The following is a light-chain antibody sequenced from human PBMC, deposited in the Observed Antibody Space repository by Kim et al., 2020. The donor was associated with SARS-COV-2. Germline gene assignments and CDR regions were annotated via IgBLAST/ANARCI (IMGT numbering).Light chain of an antibody. CDR3: NSRDSSGNHWV. CDR1: SLRSYY. Sequence: SSELTQDPAVSVALGQTVRITCQGDSLRSYYASWYQQKPGQAPVLVIYGKNNRPSGIPDRFSGSSSGNTDSLTITGVQAEDEADYDCNSRDSSGNHWVFGGGTERTVL. CDR2: GKN. J-gene: IGLJ3*02. V-gene: IGLV3-19*01.